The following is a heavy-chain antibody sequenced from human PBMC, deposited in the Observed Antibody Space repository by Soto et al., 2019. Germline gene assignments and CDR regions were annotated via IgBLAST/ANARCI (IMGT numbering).Heavy chain of an antibody. CDR1: GYTFTSYG. D-gene: IGHD6-6*01. V-gene: IGHV1-18*04. CDR3: ARFYKRSSFRWFDS. J-gene: IGHJ5*01. CDR2: ISAYNGNT. Sequence: GASVKVSCTASGYTFTSYGISWVRQAPGQGLEWMGWISAYNGNTNYAQKLQGRVTMTTDTSTSTAYMELRSLRSDDTAVYYCARFYKRSSFRWFDSWCQGTLVSVSS.